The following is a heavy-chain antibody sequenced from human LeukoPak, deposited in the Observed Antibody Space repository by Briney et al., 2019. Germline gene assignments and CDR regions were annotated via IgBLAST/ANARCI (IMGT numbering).Heavy chain of an antibody. V-gene: IGHV3-30*18. CDR3: AKDRQQDIMTTIGDY. CDR1: GFTFSSYG. CDR2: ISYDGSNK. D-gene: IGHD5-12*01. Sequence: AGGSLRLSCAASGFTFSSYGMHWVRQAPGKGLEWVAVISYDGSNKYHADSVKDRFTISRDNSKNTLYLQMNSLRAEDTAVYYCAKDRQQDIMTTIGDYWGQGTLVTVSS. J-gene: IGHJ4*02.